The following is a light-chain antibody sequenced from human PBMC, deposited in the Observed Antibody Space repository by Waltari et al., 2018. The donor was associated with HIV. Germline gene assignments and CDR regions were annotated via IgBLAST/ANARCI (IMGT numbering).Light chain of an antibody. V-gene: IGLV2-23*01. CDR3: CSYTGSTTWV. CDR2: EDT. Sequence: QSALTQPASVSGSPGQSITISCTGPSSDVGSYNVVSWYQPHPGKAPNLLIYEDTNRPSGVSKRFAGSKAGNTASLTSSGREAEDEADYYCCSYTGSTTWVFGGGTKLTVL. J-gene: IGLJ3*02. CDR1: SSDVGSYNV.